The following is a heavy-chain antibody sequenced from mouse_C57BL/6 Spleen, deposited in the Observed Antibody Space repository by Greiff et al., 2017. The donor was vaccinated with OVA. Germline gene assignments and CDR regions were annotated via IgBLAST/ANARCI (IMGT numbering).Heavy chain of an antibody. CDR3: SRSTMITTYFDY. J-gene: IGHJ2*01. CDR1: GYTFTSYW. Sequence: QVQLQQPGAELVRPGSSVKLSCKASGYTFTSYWMHWVKQRPIQGLEWIGNIDPSDSETHYNQKFKDKATLTVDKSSSTAYMQLSSLTSEDSAVDYCSRSTMITTYFDYWGQGTTLTVSS. CDR2: IDPSDSET. V-gene: IGHV1-52*01. D-gene: IGHD2-4*01.